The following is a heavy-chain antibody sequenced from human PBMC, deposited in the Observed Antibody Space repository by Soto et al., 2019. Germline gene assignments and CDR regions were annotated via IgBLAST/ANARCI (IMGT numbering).Heavy chain of an antibody. J-gene: IGHJ5*02. CDR1: DGSINTYY. Sequence: SETLSLTCTVSDGSINTYYWSWIRQPPGKGLEWIGYIYSSGSTNYNPSLKSRVTISVDTSKNQFSLKLSSVTAADTAVYYCARDLMYDFNNPPWFDPWGQRTLVPVSS. CDR3: ARDLMYDFNNPPWFDP. D-gene: IGHD4-4*01. CDR2: IYSSGST. V-gene: IGHV4-59*01.